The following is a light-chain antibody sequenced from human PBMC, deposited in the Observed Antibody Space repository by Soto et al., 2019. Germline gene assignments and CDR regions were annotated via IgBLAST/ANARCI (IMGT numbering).Light chain of an antibody. Sequence: QSVLPQPPSASGTPGQRVTISCSGSSFNIGSNSVNWYQQLPGTAPKLLIYSDNQRPAGVPDRFSGSKSGTAVSLTVSGLQSEDEADYYCAAWDDSLNGLVFGGGTKLTVL. J-gene: IGLJ2*01. V-gene: IGLV1-44*01. CDR3: AAWDDSLNGLV. CDR1: SFNIGSNS. CDR2: SDN.